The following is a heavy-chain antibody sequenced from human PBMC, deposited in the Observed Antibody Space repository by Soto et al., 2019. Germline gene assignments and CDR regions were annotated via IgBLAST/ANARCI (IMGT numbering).Heavy chain of an antibody. V-gene: IGHV4-38-2*02. CDR1: GYSISSGYY. CDR2: IYHSGST. CDR3: ARDRRVLRFLEWLNKNWFDP. Sequence: SETLSLTCAVSGYSISSGYYWGWIRQPPGKGLEWIGSIYHSGSTYYNPSLKSRVTISVDTSKNQFSLKLSSVTAADTAVYYCARDRRVLRFLEWLNKNWFDPWGQGTLVTVSS. J-gene: IGHJ5*02. D-gene: IGHD3-3*01.